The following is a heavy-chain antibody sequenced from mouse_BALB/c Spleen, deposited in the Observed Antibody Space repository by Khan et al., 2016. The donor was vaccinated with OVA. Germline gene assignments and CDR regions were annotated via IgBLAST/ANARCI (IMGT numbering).Heavy chain of an antibody. Sequence: QVQLKQSGAELVRPGSSMKISCKASGYAFSNYWMNWVKLGPGQGLEWIGQISPGDGNTNYNGKFKDKATLTADKSSSTAYMQRSSLTSEDSAVYFCARSGYDFCDYWGQGTLVTVFA. V-gene: IGHV1-80*01. CDR2: ISPGDGNT. CDR3: ARSGYDFCDY. D-gene: IGHD2-14*01. CDR1: GYAFSNYW. J-gene: IGHJ3*01.